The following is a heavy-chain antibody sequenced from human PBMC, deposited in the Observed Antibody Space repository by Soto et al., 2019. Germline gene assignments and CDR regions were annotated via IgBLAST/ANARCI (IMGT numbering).Heavy chain of an antibody. CDR1: GYTFTAYH. CDR2: INPKVGDT. V-gene: IGHV1-2*02. J-gene: IGHJ6*02. Sequence: QVRLVQSGAEVKEPGDSVRVSCEASGYTFTAYHIHWVRQAPGQGLEWMGWINPKVGDTGYEQDFQGRVSMTSDMSISTVYMELSRLTSDDTAIYYCARNMDYYYGRGSCNGHGVWGQGTTVTVFS. CDR3: ARNMDYYYGRGSCNGHGV. D-gene: IGHD3-10*02.